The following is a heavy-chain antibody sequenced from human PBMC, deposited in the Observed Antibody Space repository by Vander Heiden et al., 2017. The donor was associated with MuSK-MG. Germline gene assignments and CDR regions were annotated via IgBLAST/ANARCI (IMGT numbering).Heavy chain of an antibody. CDR3: ARLRFLEWLLSDNWFDP. Sequence: QLQLQESGPGLVKPSETLSLTCTVSGGSSSSSSYYWVCIRQPPGKGLAWIGSIYYSGSTDYNPSLKSRVTISVDRPKNQFSLKLSSVTAADTAVYYCARLRFLEWLLSDNWFDPWGQGTLVTVSS. J-gene: IGHJ5*02. D-gene: IGHD3-3*01. CDR2: IYYSGST. CDR1: GGSSSSSSYY. V-gene: IGHV4-39*01.